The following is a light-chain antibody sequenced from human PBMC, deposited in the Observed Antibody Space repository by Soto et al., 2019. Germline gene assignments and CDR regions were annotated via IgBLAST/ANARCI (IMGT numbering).Light chain of an antibody. CDR3: QQYNSHPTT. V-gene: IGKV1D-16*02. CDR2: AAS. Sequence: DIQMTQSPSSLSASVGDRVTITCRARQGISSRLAWYQQKPEKAPKSLIYAASSLQSGDPSRFSGSESGTNFTLTLSSRQPEDVATYYCQQYNSHPTTFGGGTNVEIK. J-gene: IGKJ4*01. CDR1: QGISSR.